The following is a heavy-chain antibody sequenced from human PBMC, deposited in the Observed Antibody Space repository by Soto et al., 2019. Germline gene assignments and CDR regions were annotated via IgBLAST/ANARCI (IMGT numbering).Heavy chain of an antibody. V-gene: IGHV4-30-2*01. J-gene: IGHJ4*02. D-gene: IGHD5-12*01. CDR3: AGGPGVARNY. CDR1: GGSISSGGDS. CDR2: IYHSGST. Sequence: QLQLQESGSGLVNPSQTLSLTCAVSGGSISSGGDSWSWIRQPPGKGLEWIGYIYHSGSTYYNPSLKSRVTLSVDRSKNQFALKLSSVTAADTAVYYCAGGPGVARNYWGQGTLVTVSS.